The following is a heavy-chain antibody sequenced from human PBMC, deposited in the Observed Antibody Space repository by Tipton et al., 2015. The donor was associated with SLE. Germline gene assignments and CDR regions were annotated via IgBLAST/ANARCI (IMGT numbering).Heavy chain of an antibody. D-gene: IGHD6-19*01. CDR3: AREGAVAGYFDY. V-gene: IGHV3-64*02. CDR1: GFTFSSYA. Sequence: SLRLSCAASGFTFSSYAMHWVRQAPGKGLEYVSAISSNGGSTYYADSVKGRFTISRDNSKNTLYLQMGSLRAEDTAVYYCAREGAVAGYFDYWGQGTLVTVSS. J-gene: IGHJ4*02. CDR2: ISSNGGST.